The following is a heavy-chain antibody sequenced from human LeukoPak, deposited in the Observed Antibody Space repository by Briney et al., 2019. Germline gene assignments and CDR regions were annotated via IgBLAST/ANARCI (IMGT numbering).Heavy chain of an antibody. Sequence: PGGSLRLSCAASEITFSVYWMGWVRQAPGKGLEWVANIKQDGSEKYYVDSVKGRFTISRDNAKSSLFLQLNSLRAEDTAVYYCARERGYYDNSGYLPTTYFQHWGQGTLVTVSS. CDR1: EITFSVYW. CDR3: ARERGYYDNSGYLPTTYFQH. V-gene: IGHV3-7*01. D-gene: IGHD3-22*01. CDR2: IKQDGSEK. J-gene: IGHJ1*01.